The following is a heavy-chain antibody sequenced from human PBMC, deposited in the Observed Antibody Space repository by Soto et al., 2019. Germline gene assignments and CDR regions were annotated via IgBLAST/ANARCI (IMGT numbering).Heavy chain of an antibody. CDR2: INWNSGSI. J-gene: IGHJ1*01. D-gene: IGHD6-13*01. V-gene: IGHV3-9*01. CDR3: VKDESINWYSGHFRH. Sequence: GGSLRLSCAASGFTLMNYAMSWVRQVPGKGLEWVSGINWNSGSIGYADSVKGRFAISRDNAKNSLHLQMNSLRAEDTAFYYCVKDESINWYSGHFRHWGQGTLVTVS. CDR1: GFTLMNYA.